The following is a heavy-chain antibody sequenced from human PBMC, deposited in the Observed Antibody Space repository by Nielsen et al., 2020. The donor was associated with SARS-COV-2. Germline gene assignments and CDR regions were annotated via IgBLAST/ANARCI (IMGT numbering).Heavy chain of an antibody. Sequence: GGSLRLSCTASGFTFSDSFLSWIRQAPGKGLEWVSYISGSGSYTNYADSLKGRFTISRDNAKNSLYLQMDSLRADDTAFYYCARSGHCNGGICYSTEFFQDWGQGTLVTVSS. CDR2: ISGSGSYT. J-gene: IGHJ1*01. V-gene: IGHV3-11*03. CDR1: GFTFSDSF. D-gene: IGHD2-15*01. CDR3: ARSGHCNGGICYSTEFFQD.